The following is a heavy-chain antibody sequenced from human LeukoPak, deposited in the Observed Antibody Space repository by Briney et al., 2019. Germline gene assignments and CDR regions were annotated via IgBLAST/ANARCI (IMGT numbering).Heavy chain of an antibody. CDR1: GGSINTPNYY. CDR2: THYSGAT. Sequence: SETLSLTCTVSGGSINTPNYYWSWLRQPPGKGLEYIGYTHYSGATNYNPSLKSRVTISLDTSGNQFSLKLSSVTAADTAVYYCASGYCGGACQLGGVDMWGQGTMVTVSS. V-gene: IGHV4-61*01. D-gene: IGHD2-21*02. CDR3: ASGYCGGACQLGGVDM. J-gene: IGHJ3*02.